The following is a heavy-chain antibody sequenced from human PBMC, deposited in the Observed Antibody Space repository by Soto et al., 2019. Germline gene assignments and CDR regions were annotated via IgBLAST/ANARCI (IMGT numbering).Heavy chain of an antibody. Sequence: GGSLRLSCAASGFTFSSYAMSWVRQAPGKGLEWVSAISGSGGSTYYADSVKGRFTISRDNSKNTLYLQMNSLRAEDTAVYYCAKDQGGSYAYYYYGMDVWGQGTTVTVSS. D-gene: IGHD1-26*01. CDR3: AKDQGGSYAYYYYGMDV. V-gene: IGHV3-23*01. CDR1: GFTFSSYA. J-gene: IGHJ6*02. CDR2: ISGSGGST.